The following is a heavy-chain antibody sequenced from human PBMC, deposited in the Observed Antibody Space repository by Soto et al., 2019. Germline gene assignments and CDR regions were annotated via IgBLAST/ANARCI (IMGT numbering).Heavy chain of an antibody. Sequence: QPGGSLRLSCAASGFTFSSYGMHWVRQAPGKGLEWVAVIWYDGSNKYYADSVKGRFTISRANSKNTLYLQMNSLRAEDTAVYYCARDVGGSSWHEGGYYFDYWGQGTLVTVSS. CDR3: ARDVGGSSWHEGGYYFDY. V-gene: IGHV3-33*01. CDR1: GFTFSSYG. D-gene: IGHD6-13*01. J-gene: IGHJ4*02. CDR2: IWYDGSNK.